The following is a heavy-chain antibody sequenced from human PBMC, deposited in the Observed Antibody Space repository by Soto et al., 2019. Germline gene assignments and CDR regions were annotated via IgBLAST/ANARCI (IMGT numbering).Heavy chain of an antibody. CDR3: ARERDEVVVAAPSDYYGMDV. J-gene: IGHJ6*02. D-gene: IGHD2-15*01. CDR1: GGSISSYY. Sequence: PSETLSLTCTVSGGSISSYYWSWIRQPAGKGLEWIGRIYTSGSTNYNPSLKSRATMSVDTSKNQFSLKLSSVTAADTAVYYCARERDEVVVAAPSDYYGMDVWGQGTTVTVSS. CDR2: IYTSGST. V-gene: IGHV4-4*07.